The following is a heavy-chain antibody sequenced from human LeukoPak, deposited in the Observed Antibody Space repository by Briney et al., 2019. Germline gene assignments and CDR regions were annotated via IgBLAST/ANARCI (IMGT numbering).Heavy chain of an antibody. CDR1: GGSFSGYY. CDR3: AREVRGLFGSDY. V-gene: IGHV4-34*01. Sequence: SETLSLTCAVYGGSFSGYYWSWIRQPPGKGLEWIGEINHSGSTNYNPSLKSRVTISVDTSKNQFSLKLSSVTAADTAVYYCAREVRGLFGSDYWGQGTLVTVSS. J-gene: IGHJ4*02. CDR2: INHSGST. D-gene: IGHD3-10*01.